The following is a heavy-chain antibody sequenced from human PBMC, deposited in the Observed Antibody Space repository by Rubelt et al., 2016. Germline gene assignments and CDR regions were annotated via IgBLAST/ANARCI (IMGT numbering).Heavy chain of an antibody. V-gene: IGHV1-18*01. Sequence: QVQLVQSGAEVKKPGASVKVSCKASGYTFTSYGISWVRQAPGQGLEWMGWISAYNGNTNYAQKLQGRGTRTTDTSPSTAYMELRSLRSDDTAVYYCASMYSSSWYRGWFDPWGQGTLVTVSS. CDR2: ISAYNGNT. D-gene: IGHD6-13*01. CDR1: GYTFTSYG. J-gene: IGHJ5*02. CDR3: ASMYSSSWYRGWFDP.